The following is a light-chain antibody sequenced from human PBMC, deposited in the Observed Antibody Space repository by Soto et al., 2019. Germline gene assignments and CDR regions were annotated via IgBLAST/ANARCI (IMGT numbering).Light chain of an antibody. V-gene: IGKV3-20*01. J-gene: IGKJ2*01. CDR3: QQYGSSLMYT. CDR2: GAS. Sequence: EIVLTQSPGTLSLSPGQRATLSCRASQTVTGSNLAWYQQKPGQALRLLIYGASSRATGIPDRFSGSGSGTDFTLTISRLEPEDFVVYYCQQYGSSLMYTFGQGTKLEIK. CDR1: QTVTGSN.